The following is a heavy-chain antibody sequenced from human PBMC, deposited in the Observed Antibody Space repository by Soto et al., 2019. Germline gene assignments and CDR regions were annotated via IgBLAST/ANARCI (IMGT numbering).Heavy chain of an antibody. CDR2: IYTSGST. J-gene: IGHJ5*02. CDR3: ARVNTIFGVVHNWFDP. D-gene: IGHD3-3*01. Sequence: SETLSLTCTVSGGSISSYYWSWIRQPAGKGLEWIGRIYTSGSTNYNPSLKSRVTMSVDTSKNQFALELSSVTAADTAVYYCARVNTIFGVVHNWFDPWGQGTLVTVSS. CDR1: GGSISSYY. V-gene: IGHV4-4*07.